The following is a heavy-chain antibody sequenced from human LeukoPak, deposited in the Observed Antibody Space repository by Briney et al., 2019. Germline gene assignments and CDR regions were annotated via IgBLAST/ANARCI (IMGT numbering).Heavy chain of an antibody. J-gene: IGHJ5*02. Sequence: GGSLKISCKGSGYSFTSYWIGWVRQMPGKGLEWMGIIDVMDADTRYSPSFQGHVTISADTSINTAYLQWSSLKASDTAIYCCARVELLLWFGAQDQWFDPWGQGTLVAVSS. D-gene: IGHD3-10*01. CDR2: IDVMDADT. CDR3: ARVELLLWFGAQDQWFDP. V-gene: IGHV5-51*01. CDR1: GYSFTSYW.